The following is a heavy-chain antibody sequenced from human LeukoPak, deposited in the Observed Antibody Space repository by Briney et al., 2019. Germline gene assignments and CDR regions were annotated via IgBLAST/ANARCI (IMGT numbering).Heavy chain of an antibody. J-gene: IGHJ5*01. CDR3: TRAITYFYGSVTYDWFDS. CDR2: IKSDGST. CDR1: GFTVSSNY. Sequence: GGSLRLSCAASGFTVSSNYMSWARQTPGKGLMWVARIKSDGSTIYADSVQGRFIISRDNAKNMVYLQMNSLRADDTAIYYCTRAITYFYGSVTYDWFDSWGQGTRVTVSS. V-gene: IGHV3-74*01. D-gene: IGHD3-10*01.